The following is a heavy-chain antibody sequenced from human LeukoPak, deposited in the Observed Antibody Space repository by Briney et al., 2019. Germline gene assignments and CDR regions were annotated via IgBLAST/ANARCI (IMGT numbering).Heavy chain of an antibody. CDR3: VKDRGYSTFDY. Sequence: GGSLRLSCEASRFLFSNSWRGWVRPAPGKGLGWVANMNQDGSERIYVDTVKGPLTISRDNAKGSLYLQMNGLRAEDTSVYFCVKDRGYSTFDYWGQGTLVTVSS. CDR1: RFLFSNSW. CDR2: MNQDGSER. V-gene: IGHV3-7*03. D-gene: IGHD4-23*01. J-gene: IGHJ4*02.